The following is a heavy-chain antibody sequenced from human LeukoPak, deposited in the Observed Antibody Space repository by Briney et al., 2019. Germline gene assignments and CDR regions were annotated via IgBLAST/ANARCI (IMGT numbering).Heavy chain of an antibody. D-gene: IGHD5-12*01. CDR2: IKQDGSEK. V-gene: IGHV3-7*04. Sequence: PGGSLRLSCAASGFTFSSYWMHWVRQAPGKGLEWVANIKQDGSEKYYVDSVKGRFTISRDNAKNSLYLQMNSLRAEDTAVFYCARDGTYTDYDPDFDIWGQGTLVTVSS. CDR3: ARDGTYTDYDPDFDI. CDR1: GFTFSSYW. J-gene: IGHJ4*02.